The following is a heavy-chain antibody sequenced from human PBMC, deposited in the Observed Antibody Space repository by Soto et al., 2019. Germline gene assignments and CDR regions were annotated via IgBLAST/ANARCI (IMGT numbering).Heavy chain of an antibody. Sequence: SETLSLTCTVSGGSISGYYWSWVRQPPGKGLEWIGYIHDSGSTNYNPVLQSRVTISIDTSNNQFSLKVSSVTPADTAVYYCASLTHHKLLSFCGQGSLVPGSS. J-gene: IGHJ1*01. CDR2: IHDSGST. CDR1: GGSISGYY. D-gene: IGHD1-7*01. V-gene: IGHV4-59*01. CDR3: ASLTHHKLLSF.